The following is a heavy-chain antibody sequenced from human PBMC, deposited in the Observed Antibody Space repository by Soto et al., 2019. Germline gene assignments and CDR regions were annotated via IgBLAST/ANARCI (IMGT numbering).Heavy chain of an antibody. CDR2: VNPSGGHT. V-gene: IGHV1-46*01. J-gene: IGHJ4*02. D-gene: IGHD2-21*02. Sequence: QVQLMQSGAEVKKPGASVKVSCKASGDTFTEYYIHWVRQAPGQGLEWMGTVNPSGGHTTYAQHFLGRVTMTRDTSTSTLYVELTSLTSEYTAVYSCARGGHVVVVTAALDYWGQGTLGTVSS. CDR3: ARGGHVVVVTAALDY. CDR1: GDTFTEYY.